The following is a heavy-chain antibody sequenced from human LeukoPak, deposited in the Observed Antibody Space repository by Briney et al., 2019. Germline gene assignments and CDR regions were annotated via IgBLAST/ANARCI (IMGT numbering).Heavy chain of an antibody. V-gene: IGHV4-34*01. CDR2: INHSGST. CDR3: ARGRPGEESMCFDY. J-gene: IGHJ4*02. Sequence: PSETLSLTCAVYGGSFSGYYWSWIRQPPGKGLEWIGEINHSGSTNYNPSLKSRGTISVDTSKKQFSLNLSSVTAADTGIYYCARGRPGEESMCFDYWGQGTLVTVSS. D-gene: IGHD2-21*01. CDR1: GGSFSGYY.